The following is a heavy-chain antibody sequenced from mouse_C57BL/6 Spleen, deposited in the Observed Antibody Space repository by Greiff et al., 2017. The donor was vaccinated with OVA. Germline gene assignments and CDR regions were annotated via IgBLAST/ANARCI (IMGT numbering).Heavy chain of an antibody. CDR1: GYTFTSYT. Sequence: QVQLKESGAELARPGASVKMSCKASGYTFTSYTMHWVKQRPGQGLEWIGYINPSSGYTKYNQKFKDKATLTADKSSSTAYMQLSSLTSEDSAVYYCARYDDGYWYFDVWGTGTTVTVSS. CDR3: ARYDDGYWYFDV. V-gene: IGHV1-4*01. J-gene: IGHJ1*03. CDR2: INPSSGYT. D-gene: IGHD2-12*01.